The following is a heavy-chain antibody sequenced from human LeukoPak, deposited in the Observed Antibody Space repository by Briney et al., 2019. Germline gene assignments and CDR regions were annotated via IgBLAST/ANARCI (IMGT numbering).Heavy chain of an antibody. V-gene: IGHV3-21*01. CDR3: ARDQAYCSGGSCCSSY. CDR2: ISSSSSYI. D-gene: IGHD2-15*01. Sequence: GGSLRLSCAASGFTFSSYSMNWVRQAPGKGLEWVSSISSSSSYIYYADSVKGRFTISRDNAKNSLYLQMNSLRAEDTAVYYCARDQAYCSGGSCCSSYWGQGTLVTVSS. CDR1: GFTFSSYS. J-gene: IGHJ4*02.